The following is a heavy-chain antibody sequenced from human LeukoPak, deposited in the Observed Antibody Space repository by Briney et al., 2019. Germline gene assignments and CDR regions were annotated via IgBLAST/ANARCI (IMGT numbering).Heavy chain of an antibody. CDR1: DGSISSYY. J-gene: IGHJ3*02. CDR2: IYYSGST. V-gene: IGHV4-59*01. CDR3: ARRFPDVADAFDI. Sequence: SETLSLTCTVSDGSISSYYWSWIRQPPGKGLEWIGYIYYSGSTNYNPSLKSRVTISVDTSKNRFSLKLSSVTAADTAVYYCARRFPDVADAFDIRGQGTMVTVSS.